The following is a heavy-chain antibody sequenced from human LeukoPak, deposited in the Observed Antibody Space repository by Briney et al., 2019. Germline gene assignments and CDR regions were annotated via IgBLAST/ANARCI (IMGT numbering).Heavy chain of an antibody. V-gene: IGHV1-18*01. Sequence: ASVKVSCKASGYTFTSYGISWVRHAPGQGLEWMGWISAYNGNTNQAQKFQGRVTMTTDTSTSTAYMELRSLRSDDTAVYYCARDGTRAYNWFDPWGQGTLVTVSS. CDR1: GYTFTSYG. CDR3: ARDGTRAYNWFDP. D-gene: IGHD1-26*01. CDR2: ISAYNGNT. J-gene: IGHJ5*02.